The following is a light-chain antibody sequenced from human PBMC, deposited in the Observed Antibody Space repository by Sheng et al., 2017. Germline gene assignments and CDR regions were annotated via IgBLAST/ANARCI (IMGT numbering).Light chain of an antibody. CDR2: GSS. CDR3: QQYETWPLT. V-gene: IGKV3-15*01. CDR1: QSVGSN. J-gene: IGKJ3*01. Sequence: EIVVTQSPATLSVSPGERAALSCRASQSVGSNLAWYQQKPGQAPRLLISGSSTRATGVPARFSGSGSQTHFTLTISSLQSEDFALYYCQQYETWPLTFGPGTKVDMK.